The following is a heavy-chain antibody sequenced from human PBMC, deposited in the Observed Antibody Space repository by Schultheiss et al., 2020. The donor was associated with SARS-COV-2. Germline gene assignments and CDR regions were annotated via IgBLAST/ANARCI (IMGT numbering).Heavy chain of an antibody. Sequence: ASVKVSCKASGGTFSSYTISWVRQAPGQGLEWMGWINPNSGGTNYAQKFQGRVTMTRNTSISTAYMELSSLRSEDTAVYYCAIPSRGYSYARDGSSHWGQGALVTVSS. CDR1: GGTFSSYT. CDR3: AIPSRGYSYARDGSSH. J-gene: IGHJ4*02. CDR2: INPNSGGT. V-gene: IGHV1-8*02. D-gene: IGHD5-18*01.